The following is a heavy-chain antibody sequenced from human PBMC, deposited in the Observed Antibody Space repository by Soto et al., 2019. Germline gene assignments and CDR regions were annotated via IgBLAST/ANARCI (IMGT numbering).Heavy chain of an antibody. D-gene: IGHD4-17*01. J-gene: IGHJ4*02. CDR3: ARGTALIYGDYPGAGYFDF. V-gene: IGHV4-59*01. CDR2: VHYSGTT. Sequence: QLQLQESGPRLVKSSETLSLTCTVSGGSISSYYWRWIRQSPGRGLEWIGYVHYSGTTNYNPSLKSLVAMSLDSSKRQFSLTLNYVTAADTAVYYCARGTALIYGDYPGAGYFDFWGQGIQVTVSS. CDR1: GGSISSYY.